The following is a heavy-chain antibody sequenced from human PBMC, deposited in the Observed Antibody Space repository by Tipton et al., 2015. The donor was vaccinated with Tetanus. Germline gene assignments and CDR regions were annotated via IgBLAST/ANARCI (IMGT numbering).Heavy chain of an antibody. Sequence: GLVKPSETLSLTCTVSGGSISSSSYYWGWIRQPPGKGLEWIGSIYYSGSTYYNPSLKSRVTISVDTSKNQFSLKLSSVTAADTAVYYCARHRAAGTNWFDPWGQGTLVTVSS. D-gene: IGHD6-13*01. CDR3: ARHRAAGTNWFDP. CDR2: IYYSGST. V-gene: IGHV4-39*01. J-gene: IGHJ5*02. CDR1: GGSISSSSYY.